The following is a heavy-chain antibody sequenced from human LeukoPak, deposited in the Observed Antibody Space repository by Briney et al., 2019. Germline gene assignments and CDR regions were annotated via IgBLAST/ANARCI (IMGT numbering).Heavy chain of an antibody. CDR1: GGTFSSYA. V-gene: IGHV1-69*01. CDR3: ARAADCSSTSCSYLDY. J-gene: IGHJ4*02. D-gene: IGHD2-2*01. CDR2: IIPIFGTA. Sequence: PGSSVKVSCKASGGTFSSYAISWVRQAPGQGLGWMGGIIPIFGTANYAQKFQGRVTITADESTSTAYMELSSLRSEDTAVYYCARAADCSSTSCSYLDYWGQGTLVTVSS.